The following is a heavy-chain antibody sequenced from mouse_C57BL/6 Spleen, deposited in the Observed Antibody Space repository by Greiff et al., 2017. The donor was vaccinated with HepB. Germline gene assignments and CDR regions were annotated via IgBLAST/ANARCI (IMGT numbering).Heavy chain of an antibody. J-gene: IGHJ3*01. CDR1: GYSFSSYW. CDR2: IYPGDGDT. V-gene: IGHV1-80*01. D-gene: IGHD2-12*01. Sequence: QVQLQQSGAELVKPGASVKISCKASGYSFSSYWMNWVKQRPGKGLEWIGQIYPGDGDTNYNGKFKGKATLTADKSSSTAYMQLSSLTSEDSAVYFCVPVTTAWNWGQGTLVTVSA. CDR3: VPVTTAWN.